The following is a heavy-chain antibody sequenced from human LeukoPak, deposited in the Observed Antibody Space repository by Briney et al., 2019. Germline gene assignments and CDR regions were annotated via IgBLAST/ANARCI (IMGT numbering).Heavy chain of an antibody. CDR3: AYSDYDGWFDP. Sequence: SSETLSLTCTVSGGSISSYYWSWIRQPPGKGLEWIGYIYYSGSTNYNPSLKSRVTISVDTSKNQFSLKLSSVTAADTAVYYCAYSDYDGWFDPWGQGTLVTVSS. J-gene: IGHJ5*02. D-gene: IGHD5-12*01. V-gene: IGHV4-59*01. CDR1: GGSISSYY. CDR2: IYYSGST.